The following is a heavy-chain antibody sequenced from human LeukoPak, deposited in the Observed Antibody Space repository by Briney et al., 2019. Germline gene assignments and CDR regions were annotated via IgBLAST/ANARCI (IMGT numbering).Heavy chain of an antibody. CDR3: ARGYGTTVLDY. J-gene: IGHJ4*02. V-gene: IGHV3-74*01. CDR2: INSDGSST. D-gene: IGHD1-7*01. Sequence: GKGLXXVSRINSDGSSTSYADSVKGRFTISRDNAKNTLYLQMNSLRAEDTAVYYCARGYGTTVLDYWGQGTLVTVSS.